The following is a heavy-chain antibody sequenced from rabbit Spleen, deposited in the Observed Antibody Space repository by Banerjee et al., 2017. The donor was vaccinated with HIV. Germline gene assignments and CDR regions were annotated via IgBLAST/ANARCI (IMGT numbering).Heavy chain of an antibody. J-gene: IGHJ4*01. CDR3: ASGYSDIYFNL. D-gene: IGHD1-1*01. Sequence: QEQLVESGGGLVQPGGSLKLSCKASGFDFSSYGVSWVRQGPGKGLEWIACINVVTGKSVYASWAKGRFTCSKTSSTTVTLQMTSLTVADTATYFCASGYSDIYFNLWGPGTLVTVS. CDR1: GFDFSSYG. CDR2: INVVTGKS. V-gene: IGHV1S45*01.